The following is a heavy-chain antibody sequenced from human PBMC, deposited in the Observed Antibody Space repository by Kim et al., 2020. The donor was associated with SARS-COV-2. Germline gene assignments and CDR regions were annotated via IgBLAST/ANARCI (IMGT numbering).Heavy chain of an antibody. CDR1: GGSFSGYY. CDR2: INHSGST. Sequence: SETLSLTCAVYGGSFSGYYWNWIRQPPGKGLEWIGEINHSGSTNYNPSLKSRVTISVDTSKNQFSLKLSSVTAADTAVYYCARGPPITITVAGIYYNYWGQGTLVTVSS. D-gene: IGHD6-19*01. CDR3: ARGPPITITVAGIYYNY. J-gene: IGHJ4*02. V-gene: IGHV4-34*01.